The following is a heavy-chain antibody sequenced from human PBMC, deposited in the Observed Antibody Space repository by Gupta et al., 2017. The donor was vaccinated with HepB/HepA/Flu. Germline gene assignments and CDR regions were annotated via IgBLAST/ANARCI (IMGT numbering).Heavy chain of an antibody. CDR3: ATQTAADVTKNFYYYGMDV. CDR1: GYTFTGYY. Sequence: QVQLVQSGAEVKKPGASVKVSCKASGYTFTGYYLHWVRQAPGQGLEWMGWINPNSGGSNYAQKFQGWVTMTRDTSISTAYMELSRLKSDDTAVYYCATQTAADVTKNFYYYGMDVWGQGTTVTVSS. D-gene: IGHD6-13*01. J-gene: IGHJ6*02. CDR2: INPNSGGS. V-gene: IGHV1-2*04.